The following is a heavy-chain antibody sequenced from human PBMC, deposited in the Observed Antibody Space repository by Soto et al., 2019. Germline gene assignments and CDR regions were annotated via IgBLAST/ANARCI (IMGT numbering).Heavy chain of an antibody. D-gene: IGHD6-19*01. V-gene: IGHV3-7*01. CDR1: GFTFSSYW. Sequence: PGGSLRLSCAASGFTFSSYWMSWVRQAPGKGLEWVANIKQDGSEKYYVDSVKGRFTISRDNAKNSLYLQMNSLRAEDTAVYYCAKDCGIAVAGTHYYGMDVWGQGTTVTVSS. J-gene: IGHJ6*02. CDR2: IKQDGSEK. CDR3: AKDCGIAVAGTHYYGMDV.